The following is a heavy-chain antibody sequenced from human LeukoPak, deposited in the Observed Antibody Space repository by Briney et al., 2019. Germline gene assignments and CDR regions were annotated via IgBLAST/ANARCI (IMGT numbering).Heavy chain of an antibody. D-gene: IGHD6-13*01. J-gene: IGHJ6*02. CDR3: ARGTVAAADDYYYYGMDV. CDR2: ISSSSSYI. CDR1: GFTFSVCS. V-gene: IGHV3-21*01. Sequence: PGGSLRLSCAASGFTFSVCSMNWVRQAPGKGLEWVSSISSSSSYIYYADSVKGRFTISRDNAKNSLYLQMNSLRAEDTAVYYCARGTVAAADDYYYYGMDVWGQGTTVTVSS.